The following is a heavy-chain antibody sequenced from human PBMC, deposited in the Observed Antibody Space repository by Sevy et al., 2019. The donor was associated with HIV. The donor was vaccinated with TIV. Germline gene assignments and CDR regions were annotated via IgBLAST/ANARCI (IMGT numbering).Heavy chain of an antibody. Sequence: GGSLRLSCAASGFTFSDYYMSWIRQAPGKGLEWVSYISSSSSYIYYANSVKGRFTISRDNAKNSVYLQMNSLRAEDTAVYYCARVPNYGDYGIDYWGQGTLVTVSS. CDR3: ARVPNYGDYGIDY. CDR1: GFTFSDYY. D-gene: IGHD4-17*01. J-gene: IGHJ4*02. V-gene: IGHV3-11*06. CDR2: ISSSSSYI.